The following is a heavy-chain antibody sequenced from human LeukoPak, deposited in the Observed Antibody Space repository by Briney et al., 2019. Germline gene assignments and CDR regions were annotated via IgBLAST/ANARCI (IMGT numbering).Heavy chain of an antibody. Sequence: PGGSLRLSCAASGFTFSNYSMNWVRQAPGKGLEWVSYISRSSTTIYYADSVMGRFTISRDNAKNSLYLQMNSLRAEDTAVYYCATSGYSSSWYFGWGQGTLVTVSS. CDR3: ATSGYSSSWYFG. D-gene: IGHD6-13*01. V-gene: IGHV3-48*01. CDR1: GFTFSNYS. CDR2: ISRSSTTI. J-gene: IGHJ4*02.